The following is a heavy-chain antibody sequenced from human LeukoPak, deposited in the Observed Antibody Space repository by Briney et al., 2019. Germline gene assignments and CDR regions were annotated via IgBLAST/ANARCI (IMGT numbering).Heavy chain of an antibody. V-gene: IGHV3-30*19. CDR2: ISYDGSNK. Sequence: PGGSLRLSCAASGFTFSSYGMHWVRQAPGKGLEWVAVISYDGSNKYYADSVKGRFTISRDNSKNTLYLQMNSLRAEDTAVYYCARGGGRGYYFDYWGQGTLVTVSS. D-gene: IGHD3-16*01. CDR1: GFTFSSYG. CDR3: ARGGGRGYYFDY. J-gene: IGHJ4*02.